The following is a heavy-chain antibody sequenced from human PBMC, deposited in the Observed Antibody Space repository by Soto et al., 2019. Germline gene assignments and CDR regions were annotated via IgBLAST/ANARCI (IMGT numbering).Heavy chain of an antibody. Sequence: HVQLQESVPGLVKPSETLSLTCTVSGGSISCYYWSWIRQPPGTGLEWIGYIYYSGSTNYNPFLTSRVTKSVDTTKNQFSLKPSSVTAADTAVYYWASAPNGLIDAFDIWGQGTMVTVSS. CDR2: IYYSGST. J-gene: IGHJ3*02. CDR1: GGSISCYY. V-gene: IGHV4-59*01. D-gene: IGHD2-8*01. CDR3: ASAPNGLIDAFDI.